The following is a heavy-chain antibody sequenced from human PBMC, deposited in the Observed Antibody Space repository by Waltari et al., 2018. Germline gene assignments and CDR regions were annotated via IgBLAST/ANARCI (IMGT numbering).Heavy chain of an antibody. J-gene: IGHJ2*01. D-gene: IGHD2-8*01. CDR1: GGSISSSSYY. CDR3: ARHPAMTIMLWYFDL. CDR2: IYYSGST. V-gene: IGHV4-39*01. Sequence: QLQLQESGPGLVKPSETLSLTCTVSGGSISSSSYYWGWIRQPPGKGLEWIGSIYYSGSTYYNPSIKRRVTIAVDTSKNQFSLRLGSVTAADTAVYYCARHPAMTIMLWYFDLWGRGTLVTASS.